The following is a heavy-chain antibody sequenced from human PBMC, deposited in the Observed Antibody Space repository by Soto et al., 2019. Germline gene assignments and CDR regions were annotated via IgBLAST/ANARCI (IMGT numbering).Heavy chain of an antibody. CDR1: GFMFNNSA. D-gene: IGHD2-21*01. V-gene: IGHV3-23*01. J-gene: IGHJ3*02. CDR2: VSDNGGSRGGT. CDR3: ARAKAVVIAALDI. Sequence: EVELLESGGGLVQPGGSPRLSCKASGFMFNNSAMTWVRQAPGQGLQWVASVSDNGGSRGGTYYADSVKGRFTISRDNSKNTLYLQLDSLTGADTAVYYCARAKAVVIAALDIWGQGTMVTVSS.